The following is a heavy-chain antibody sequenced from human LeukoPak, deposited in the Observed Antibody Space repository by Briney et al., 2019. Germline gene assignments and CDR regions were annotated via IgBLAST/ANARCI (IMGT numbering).Heavy chain of an antibody. V-gene: IGHV5-51*01. CDR2: IYPGDSDT. J-gene: IGHJ3*02. Sequence: GESLKISCKDSGNSFTTYWIGWVRQMPGKGLEWMGIIYPGDSDTRYSPSFQGQVTFSADKSISTAYLQWSSLKASDTAMYYCARGGYGGYETHSFDIWGQGTMVTVSS. D-gene: IGHD5-12*01. CDR3: ARGGYGGYETHSFDI. CDR1: GNSFTTYW.